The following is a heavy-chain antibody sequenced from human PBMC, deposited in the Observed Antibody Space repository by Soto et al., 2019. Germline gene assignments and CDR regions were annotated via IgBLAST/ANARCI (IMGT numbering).Heavy chain of an antibody. V-gene: IGHV6-1*01. CDR1: GDSVSGNTVV. CDR3: VRRSPSGSYSHFVY. Sequence: KQSQTLSLTCAISGDSVSGNTVVWNWIRQSPSRGLEWLGRTYYRSKWHFDYAGSMEGRITIDPDTSKNQFSLQLTSVTPEDTAVYYCVRRSPSGSYSHFVYWGQGTLVTVSS. CDR2: TYYRSKWHF. D-gene: IGHD1-26*01. J-gene: IGHJ4*02.